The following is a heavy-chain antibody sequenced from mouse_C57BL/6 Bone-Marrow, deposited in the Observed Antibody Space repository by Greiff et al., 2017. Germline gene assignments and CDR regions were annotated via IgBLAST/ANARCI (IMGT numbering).Heavy chain of an antibody. CDR3: ARYYGSRGAWFAY. J-gene: IGHJ3*01. CDR2: INPGSGGT. CDR1: GYAFTNYL. D-gene: IGHD1-1*01. Sequence: QVQLQQSGAELVRPGTSVKVSCKASGYAFTNYLIEWVKQRPGQGLEWIGVINPGSGGTNYNEKFKGKATLTADKSSSTAYMQLSSLTSEASAVYFCARYYGSRGAWFAYWGQGTLVTVSA. V-gene: IGHV1-54*01.